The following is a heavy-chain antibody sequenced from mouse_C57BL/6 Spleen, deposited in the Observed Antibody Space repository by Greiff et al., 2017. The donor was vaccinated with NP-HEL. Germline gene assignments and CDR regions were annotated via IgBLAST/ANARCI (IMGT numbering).Heavy chain of an antibody. CDR1: GYTFTDYE. J-gene: IGHJ3*01. CDR2: IDPETGGT. CDR3: TKGDYSNYFAY. V-gene: IGHV1-15*01. Sequence: QVQLQQSGAELVRPGASVTLSCKASGYTFTDYEMHWVKQTPVHGLEWIGAIDPETGGTAYNQKFKGKAILTADKSSSTAYMELRSLTSEDSAVYYCTKGDYSNYFAYWGQGTLVTVSA. D-gene: IGHD2-5*01.